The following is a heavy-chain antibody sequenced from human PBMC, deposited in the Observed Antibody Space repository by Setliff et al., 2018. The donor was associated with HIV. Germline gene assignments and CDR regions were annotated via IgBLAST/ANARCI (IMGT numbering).Heavy chain of an antibody. CDR1: GFPFDRSA. D-gene: IGHD2-15*01. V-gene: IGHV3-23*01. CDR3: ARDHGDWWWFFDS. CDR2: ISANGGAS. Sequence: GGSLRLSCAASGFPFDRSAMTWVRQAPGKGPECVSVISANGGASKYADSVAGRFTISRDNSKNTLYLQMEGLRAEDTAVYYCARDHGDWWWFFDSWGQGTRVTVSS. J-gene: IGHJ4*02.